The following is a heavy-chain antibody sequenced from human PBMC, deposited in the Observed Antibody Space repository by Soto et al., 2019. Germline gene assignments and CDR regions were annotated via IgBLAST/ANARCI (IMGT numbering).Heavy chain of an antibody. CDR3: ARNYYDSSGYLPPSYGMDV. CDR1: GGTFSSYA. CDR2: IIPIFGTA. Sequence: SVKVSCKASGGTFSSYAISWVRQAPGQGLEWMGGIIPIFGTANYAQKFQGRVTITADESTSTAYMELSSLRSEDTAVYYCARNYYDSSGYLPPSYGMDVWGQGTTVTVSS. D-gene: IGHD3-22*01. V-gene: IGHV1-69*13. J-gene: IGHJ6*02.